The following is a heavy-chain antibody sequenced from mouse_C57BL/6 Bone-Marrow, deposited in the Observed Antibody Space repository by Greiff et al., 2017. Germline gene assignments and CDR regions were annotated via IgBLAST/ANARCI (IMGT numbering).Heavy chain of an antibody. D-gene: IGHD1-1*01. V-gene: IGHV1-15*01. Sequence: VHLVESGAELVRPGASVTLSCKASGYTFTDYEMHWVKQTPVHGLEWIGAIDPETGGTAYNQKFKGKAILTADKSSSTAYMELRSLTSEDSAVYYCTRGITTVVAGDYWGQGTTLTVSS. CDR1: GYTFTDYE. J-gene: IGHJ2*01. CDR2: IDPETGGT. CDR3: TRGITTVVAGDY.